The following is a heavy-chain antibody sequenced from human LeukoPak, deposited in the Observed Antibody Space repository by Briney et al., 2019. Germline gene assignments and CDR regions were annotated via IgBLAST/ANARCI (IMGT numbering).Heavy chain of an antibody. J-gene: IGHJ4*02. CDR3: ARLDYYDSSGYWASDY. D-gene: IGHD3-22*01. V-gene: IGHV1-2*02. Sequence: ASVTVSCKASGYTFTGYYMHWVRQAPGQGLEWMGWINPNSGGTNYAQKFQGRVTMTRDTSISTAYMELSRLRSDDTAVYYCARLDYYDSSGYWASDYWGQGTLVTVSS. CDR2: INPNSGGT. CDR1: GYTFTGYY.